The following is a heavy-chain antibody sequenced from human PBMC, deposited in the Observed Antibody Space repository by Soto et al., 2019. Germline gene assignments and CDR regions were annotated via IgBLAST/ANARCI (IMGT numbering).Heavy chain of an antibody. Sequence: SETLSLTCTVSGGSISSSSYYWGWIRQPPGKGLEWIGEINHSGSTNYNPSLKSRVTISVDTSKNQFSLKLSSVTAADTAVYYCARVSGSITMIVDNWFDPWGQGTLVTVSS. V-gene: IGHV4-39*07. D-gene: IGHD3-22*01. CDR2: INHSGST. CDR1: GGSISSSSYY. J-gene: IGHJ5*02. CDR3: ARVSGSITMIVDNWFDP.